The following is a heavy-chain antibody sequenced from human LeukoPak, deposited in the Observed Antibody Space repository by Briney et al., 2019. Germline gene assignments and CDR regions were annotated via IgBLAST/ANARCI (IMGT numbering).Heavy chain of an antibody. CDR1: GYSFTSYW. CDR2: IYPGDSDT. CDR3: ARQGSSTSIHFDY. V-gene: IGHV5-51*01. Sequence: GESLKISCKGSGYSFTSYWIGWVRPMPGKGLEWMGIIYPGDSDTRYSPSFQGQVTISADKSISTAYLQWSSLKASDTAMYYCARQGSSTSIHFDYWGQGTLVTVSS. D-gene: IGHD2-2*01. J-gene: IGHJ4*02.